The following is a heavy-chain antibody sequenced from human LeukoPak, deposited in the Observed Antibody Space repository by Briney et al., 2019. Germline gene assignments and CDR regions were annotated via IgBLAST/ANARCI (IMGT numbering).Heavy chain of an antibody. CDR3: ARVFQSIALDY. V-gene: IGHV3-74*01. Sequence: GGSLRLSCAASGFTFSSYWMHWVRQAPGRGLVWVSRINSDGSRTTYADSVKGRFTISRDNAKNSLYLQMNNLRAEDTAVYYCARVFQSIALDYWGQGTLVTVSS. CDR1: GFTFSSYW. D-gene: IGHD2-15*01. CDR2: INSDGSRT. J-gene: IGHJ4*02.